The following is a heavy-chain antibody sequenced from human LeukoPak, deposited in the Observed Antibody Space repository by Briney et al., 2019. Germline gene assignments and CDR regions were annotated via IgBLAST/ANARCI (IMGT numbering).Heavy chain of an antibody. CDR1: GGSISSYY. CDR2: IYYSGST. V-gene: IGHV4-59*01. Sequence: SETLSLTCTVSGGSISSYYWSWIRQPPGKGLEWIGYIYYSGSTNYNPSLKSRVTISVDTSKNQFSLKLSSVTAADTAVYYCARNAVYSGNWFDPWGQGTLVTVSS. D-gene: IGHD2-21*01. CDR3: ARNAVYSGNWFDP. J-gene: IGHJ5*02.